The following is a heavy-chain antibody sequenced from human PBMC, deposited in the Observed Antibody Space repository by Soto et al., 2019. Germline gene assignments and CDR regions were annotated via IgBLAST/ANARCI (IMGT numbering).Heavy chain of an antibody. CDR2: IWYDGSNK. Sequence: HPGGSLRLSCAASGFTFSSYGMHWVRQAPGKGLEWVAVIWYDGSNKYYADSVKGRFTISRDNSKNTLYLQMNSLRAEDTAVYYCARNSNYYDSRGPLDYWGQGT. D-gene: IGHD3-22*01. CDR3: ARNSNYYDSRGPLDY. CDR1: GFTFSSYG. J-gene: IGHJ4*02. V-gene: IGHV3-33*01.